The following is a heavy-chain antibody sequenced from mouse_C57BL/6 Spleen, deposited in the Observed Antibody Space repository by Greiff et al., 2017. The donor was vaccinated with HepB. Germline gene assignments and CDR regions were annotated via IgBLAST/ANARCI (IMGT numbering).Heavy chain of an antibody. CDR2: IRSKSNNYAT. Sequence: EVKLLESGGGLVQPKGSLKLSCAASGFSFNTYAMNWVRQAPGKGLEWVARIRSKSNNYATYYADSVKDRFTISRDDSESMLYLQMNNLKTEDTAMYYCVRHYGNYEGNYAMDYWGQGTSVTVSS. CDR1: GFSFNTYA. CDR3: VRHYGNYEGNYAMDY. D-gene: IGHD2-1*01. J-gene: IGHJ4*01. V-gene: IGHV10-1*01.